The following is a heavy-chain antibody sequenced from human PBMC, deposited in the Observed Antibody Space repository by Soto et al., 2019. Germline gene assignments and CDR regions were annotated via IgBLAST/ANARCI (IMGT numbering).Heavy chain of an antibody. CDR2: LYYSGNT. CDR1: GVSISPFY. D-gene: IGHD2-15*01. V-gene: IGHV4-59*01. J-gene: IGHJ4*02. CDR3: ARGAGVAARTFDY. Sequence: EXLSLTFTVSGVSISPFYWSWVRQPPGKGLEWICYLYYSGNTNYNPSLKSRVTISVDASNNQVSLRLTSVTAADTAVYYCARGAGVAARTFDYCGKRTGATV.